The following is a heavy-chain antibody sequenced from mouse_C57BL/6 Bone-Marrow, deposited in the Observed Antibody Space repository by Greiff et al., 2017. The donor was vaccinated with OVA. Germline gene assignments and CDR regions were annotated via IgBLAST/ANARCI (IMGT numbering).Heavy chain of an antibody. Sequence: EVQRVESGGGLVQPGGSLKLSCAASGFTFSDYYMYWVRQTPEKRLGWVAYISNGGGSTYYPDTVKGRFTISRDNAKNTLYLQMSRLKSEDTAMYYCARPAYWGQGTLVTVSA. V-gene: IGHV5-12*01. J-gene: IGHJ3*01. CDR1: GFTFSDYY. CDR3: ARPAY. CDR2: ISNGGGST.